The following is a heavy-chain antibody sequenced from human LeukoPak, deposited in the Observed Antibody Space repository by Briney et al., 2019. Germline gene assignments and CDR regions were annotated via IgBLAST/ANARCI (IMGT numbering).Heavy chain of an antibody. V-gene: IGHV3-9*01. D-gene: IGHD1-26*01. CDR2: ISWNSGSI. CDR3: AKEWTSGSYLFDY. CDR1: GFTFDDYA. J-gene: IGHJ4*02. Sequence: GRSLRLSCAASGFTFDDYAMHWVRQAPGKGLEWVSGISWNSGSIGYADSVKGRFTISRDNAKNSLYLQMNSLRAGDTALYYCAKEWTSGSYLFDYWGQGTLVTVSS.